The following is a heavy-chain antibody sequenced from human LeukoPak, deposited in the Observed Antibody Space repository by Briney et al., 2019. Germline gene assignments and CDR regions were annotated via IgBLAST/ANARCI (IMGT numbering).Heavy chain of an antibody. CDR2: ISWNSGSI. CDR3: AKDISDSSGYYWYYFDY. J-gene: IGHJ4*02. V-gene: IGHV3-9*01. D-gene: IGHD3-22*01. Sequence: GRSLRLSCAASGFTFDDYAMHWVRQAPGKGLEWVSGISWNSGSIGYADSVKGRFTISRDNAKSSLYLQMNSLRAEDTALYYCAKDISDSSGYYWYYFDYWGQGTLVTVSS. CDR1: GFTFDDYA.